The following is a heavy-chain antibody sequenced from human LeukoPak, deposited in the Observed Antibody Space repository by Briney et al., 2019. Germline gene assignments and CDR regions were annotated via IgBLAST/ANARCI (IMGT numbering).Heavy chain of an antibody. V-gene: IGHV3-64*01. CDR3: ARAQTGATSYFFDD. CDR2: INTNGGAT. J-gene: IGHJ4*02. D-gene: IGHD1-7*01. Sequence: GGSLRLSCAASGFTFSSYAMYWARQAPGKGLEYVSGINTNGGATFYAKSVKGRFTISRDDSKNTLYLHMGSLRGEDMAVYYCARAQTGATSYFFDDWGQGTLVTVSS. CDR1: GFTFSSYA.